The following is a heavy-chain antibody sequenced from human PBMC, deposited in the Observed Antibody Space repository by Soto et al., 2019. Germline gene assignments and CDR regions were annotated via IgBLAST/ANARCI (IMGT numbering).Heavy chain of an antibody. V-gene: IGHV1-58*02. CDR2: IVVGSDNT. CDR3: AASPSSWQNYYYGAMDV. J-gene: IGHJ6*02. Sequence: SVKVSCKTSGFTFTSSAIQWVRQARGQRLEWIGWIVVGSDNTNYAQKFQERVTITRDLSTNTIYMDLSGLRSEDTAVYYCAASPSSWQNYYYGAMDVWGQGTTVTVSS. CDR1: GFTFTSSA.